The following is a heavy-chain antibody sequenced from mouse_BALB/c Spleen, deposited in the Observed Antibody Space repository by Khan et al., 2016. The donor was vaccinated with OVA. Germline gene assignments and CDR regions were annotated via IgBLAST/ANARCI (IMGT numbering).Heavy chain of an antibody. D-gene: IGHD1-1*01. Sequence: EVKLVESGGDLVKPGGSLKLSCAASGFTFSTYGMSWVRQTPDKRLEGVATISSGGSYTYYPDSVKGRFTISRDKAKNTLYLQMSSLKSDDTAIYYCARLAYYYDSEGFAYWGQGTLVTVSA. V-gene: IGHV5-6*01. CDR3: ARLAYYYDSEGFAY. J-gene: IGHJ3*01. CDR1: GFTFSTYG. CDR2: ISSGGSYT.